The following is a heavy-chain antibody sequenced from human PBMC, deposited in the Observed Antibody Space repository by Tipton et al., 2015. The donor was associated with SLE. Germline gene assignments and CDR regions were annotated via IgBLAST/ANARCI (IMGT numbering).Heavy chain of an antibody. CDR3: TRVAYGAPFDDY. D-gene: IGHD4-17*01. Sequence: SLRLSCTASGFTFGDYAMSWFRQAPGKGLEWVGFIRSKAYGGTTEYAASVKGRFSISRDDSKSIAFLQMTSLKTEDSAVYYCTRVAYGAPFDDYWGQGTLVTVSS. J-gene: IGHJ4*02. CDR1: GFTFGDYA. CDR2: IRSKAYGGTT. V-gene: IGHV3-49*03.